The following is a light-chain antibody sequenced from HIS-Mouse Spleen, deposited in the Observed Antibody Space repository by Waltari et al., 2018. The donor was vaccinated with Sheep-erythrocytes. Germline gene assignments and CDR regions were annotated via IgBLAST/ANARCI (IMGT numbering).Light chain of an antibody. CDR3: QQSYSTPPT. Sequence: DIQMTQSTSSLSASVGDRVTITCRESQSISSYLNWYQQKPGKAPKLLIYAASSLQSGVPSRFSGSVSGTDFTLTISSLQPEDFATYYCQQSYSTPPTFGGGTKVEIK. CDR1: QSISSY. J-gene: IGKJ4*01. V-gene: IGKV1-39*01. CDR2: AAS.